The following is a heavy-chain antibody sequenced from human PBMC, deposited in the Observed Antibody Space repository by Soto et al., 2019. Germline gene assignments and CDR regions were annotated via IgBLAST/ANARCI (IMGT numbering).Heavy chain of an antibody. V-gene: IGHV4-39*01. CDR1: GGSISSSNYY. J-gene: IGHJ5*02. Sequence: QLQLQESGPGLVKPSETLSLTCTVSGGSISSSNYYWGWIRQPPGKGLEWIGSNYYSGSTYYNPSLKSRVTISVDTSKNPFSLKLSSVTAADTAVYYCATQEVGGSYVYTFDPWGQGTLVTVSS. CDR3: ATQEVGGSYVYTFDP. D-gene: IGHD1-26*01. CDR2: NYYSGST.